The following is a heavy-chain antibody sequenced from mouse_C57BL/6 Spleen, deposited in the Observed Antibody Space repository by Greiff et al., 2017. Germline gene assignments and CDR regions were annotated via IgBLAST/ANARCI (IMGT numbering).Heavy chain of an antibody. V-gene: IGHV1-18*01. D-gene: IGHD1-1*01. CDR2: INPNNGGT. J-gene: IGHJ4*01. Sequence: VQLKESGPELVKPGASVKIPCKASGYTFTDYNMDWVKQSHGKSLEWIGDINPNNGGTIYNQKFKGKDTLTVDTSSSTAYMELRSLTSEDTAVYYCARGAYYYGSSYMAMDYWGQGTSVTVSS. CDR1: GYTFTDYN. CDR3: ARGAYYYGSSYMAMDY.